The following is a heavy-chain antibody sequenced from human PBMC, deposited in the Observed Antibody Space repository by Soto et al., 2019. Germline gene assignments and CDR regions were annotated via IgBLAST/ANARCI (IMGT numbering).Heavy chain of an antibody. J-gene: IGHJ6*02. V-gene: IGHV3-30-3*01. D-gene: IGHD3-9*01. CDR2: ISYDGSNK. CDR3: ARDQSLTGSTYYYYGMDV. Sequence: TGGSLRLSCAASGFTFSSYGMHWVRQAPGKGLEWVAVISYDGSNKYYADSVKGRFTISRDNSKNTLYLQMNSLRAEDTAVYYCARDQSLTGSTYYYYGMDVWGQGTTVTVSS. CDR1: GFTFSSYG.